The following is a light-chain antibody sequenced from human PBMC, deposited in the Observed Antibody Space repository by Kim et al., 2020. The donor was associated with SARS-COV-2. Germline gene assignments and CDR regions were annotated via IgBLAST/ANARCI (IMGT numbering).Light chain of an antibody. CDR1: HNVDIH. Sequence: LGERPPRSRRASHNVDIHLAWYQQTPGQPPRLLIYDAAIRAAGIPDRFSGSGSGTDFTLTIGSLAPEDFAVYYCQQRGSWPPALTFGGGTKVDIK. CDR3: QQRGSWPPALT. CDR2: DAA. V-gene: IGKV3-11*01. J-gene: IGKJ4*01.